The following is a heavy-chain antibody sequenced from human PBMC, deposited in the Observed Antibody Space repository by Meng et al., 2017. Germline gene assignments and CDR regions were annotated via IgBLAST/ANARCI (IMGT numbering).Heavy chain of an antibody. CDR3: ARDRWTTVTRSPEY. V-gene: IGHV3-30*01. Sequence: GESLKISCAASGFTFSSYAMHWVRQAPGKGLEWVAVISYDGSNKYYADSVKGRFTISRDNSKNTLYLQMNSLRAEDTAVYYCARDRWTTVTRSPEYWGQGNLVTVSS. CDR1: GFTFSSYA. J-gene: IGHJ4*02. D-gene: IGHD4-17*01. CDR2: ISYDGSNK.